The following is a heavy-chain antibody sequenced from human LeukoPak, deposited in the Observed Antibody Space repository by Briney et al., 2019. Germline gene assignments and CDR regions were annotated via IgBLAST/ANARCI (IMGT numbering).Heavy chain of an antibody. CDR3: ARDYSKDYGDYAGDY. V-gene: IGHV3-48*04. CDR1: GFTFSSYS. Sequence: QAGGSLRLSCAASGFTFSSYSMNWVRQAPGKGLEWVSYISSSSSTIYYADSVKGRFTISRDNAKNSLCLQMNSLRAEDTAVYYCARDYSKDYGDYAGDYWGQGTLVTVSS. D-gene: IGHD4-17*01. CDR2: ISSSSSTI. J-gene: IGHJ4*02.